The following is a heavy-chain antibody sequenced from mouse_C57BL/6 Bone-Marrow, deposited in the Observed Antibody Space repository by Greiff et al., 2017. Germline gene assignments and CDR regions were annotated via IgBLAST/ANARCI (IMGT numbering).Heavy chain of an antibody. CDR1: GFTFSDYG. D-gene: IGHD1-1*01. CDR3: ARRGNYYGFAY. Sequence: EVQRVESGGGLVQPGGSLKLSCAASGFTFSDYGMAWVRQAPRKGPEWVAFISNLAYSIYYADTVTGRFTISRENAKNTLYLEMSSLRSEDTAMYYCARRGNYYGFAYWGQGTLVTVSA. J-gene: IGHJ3*01. CDR2: ISNLAYSI. V-gene: IGHV5-15*01.